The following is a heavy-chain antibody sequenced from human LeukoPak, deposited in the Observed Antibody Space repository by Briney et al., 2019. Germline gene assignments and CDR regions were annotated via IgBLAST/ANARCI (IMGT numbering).Heavy chain of an antibody. CDR3: ARGSYYFDY. D-gene: IGHD3-10*01. J-gene: IGHJ4*02. CDR1: GFTFSSYT. V-gene: IGHV3-23*01. Sequence: GGSLRLSCAASGFTFSSYTMSWVRQAPGKGLEWVSTITTSDGNTYYADSVKGRFTISRDNAKNTLYLQMNSLRAEDTAVYYCARGSYYFDYWGQGTLVTVSS. CDR2: ITTSDGNT.